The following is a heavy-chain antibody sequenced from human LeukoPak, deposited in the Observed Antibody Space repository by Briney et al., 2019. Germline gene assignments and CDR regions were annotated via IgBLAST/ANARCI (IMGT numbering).Heavy chain of an antibody. J-gene: IGHJ6*02. CDR3: AREGATPASYYYAMDV. CDR2: IYASGVT. V-gene: IGHV4-4*07. CDR1: GGSISSYY. Sequence: SETLSLTCTVSGGSISSYYWSWVRQPAGKGLGWIGHIYASGVTKSNPSLKSRVTMSIDTSTNQFSLKVSSVAAADSAVYYCAREGATPASYYYAMDVWGLGTTVTVSS. D-gene: IGHD4/OR15-4a*01.